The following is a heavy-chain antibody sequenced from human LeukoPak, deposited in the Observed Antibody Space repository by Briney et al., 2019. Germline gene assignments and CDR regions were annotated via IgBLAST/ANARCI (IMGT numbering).Heavy chain of an antibody. Sequence: GGSLRLSCAASGFIFSTYGMNWVRQAPGKGLEWVSYIGSSSTPIYYADSVKGRFTISRDDAKSSLYLHMSSLRDEDTAVYYCARAMRSGYDYWGQGTLVTVSS. V-gene: IGHV3-48*02. CDR3: ARAMRSGYDY. D-gene: IGHD5-12*01. J-gene: IGHJ4*02. CDR1: GFIFSTYG. CDR2: IGSSSTPI.